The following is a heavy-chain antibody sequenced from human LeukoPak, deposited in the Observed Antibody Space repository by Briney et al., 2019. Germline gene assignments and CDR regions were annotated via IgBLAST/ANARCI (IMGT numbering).Heavy chain of an antibody. Sequence: PGGSLRLSCAASGFTVSGNYMSWVRQAPGKGLEWVSVIYSGGSTYYADSVKGRFTISRDNSKNTLYLQMNSLRAEDTAVYYCAKTLVEVTATIGFDPWGQGTLVTVSS. CDR2: IYSGGST. CDR1: GFTVSGNY. CDR3: AKTLVEVTATIGFDP. J-gene: IGHJ5*02. V-gene: IGHV3-53*01. D-gene: IGHD2-15*01.